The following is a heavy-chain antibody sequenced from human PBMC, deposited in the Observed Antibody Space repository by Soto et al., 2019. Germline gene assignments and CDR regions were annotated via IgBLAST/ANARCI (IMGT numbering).Heavy chain of an antibody. CDR1: GGSISSSSYY. D-gene: IGHD2-15*01. CDR2: IYYAGNT. CDR3: AREGGRYCSGGSCQVDY. J-gene: IGHJ4*02. V-gene: IGHV4-39*02. Sequence: QLQLQESGPGLVKPSETLSLSCTVSGGSISSSSYYWGWIRQPPGKGLEWIGSIYYAGNTYYTPSLKRRVTISVDTSKNPFSLKLRSVTAADTAVYYCAREGGRYCSGGSCQVDYWGQGTLVTVSS.